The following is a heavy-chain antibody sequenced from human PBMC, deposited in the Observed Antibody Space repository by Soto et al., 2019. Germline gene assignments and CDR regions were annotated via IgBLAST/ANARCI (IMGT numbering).Heavy chain of an antibody. CDR3: ARGRDGDY. J-gene: IGHJ4*02. CDR1: GYAFTTYG. V-gene: IGHV1-18*01. D-gene: IGHD6-6*01. CDR2: ISAHNGKT. Sequence: QVHLVQSGAEVKKPGASVKVSCKGSGYAFTTYGITWVRQTPGQGLEWMGWISAHNGKTNYAQKLQGRVTVTRDTSTSTAHMELRSLRSDDTAVYYCARGRDGDYWGQGALVTVSS.